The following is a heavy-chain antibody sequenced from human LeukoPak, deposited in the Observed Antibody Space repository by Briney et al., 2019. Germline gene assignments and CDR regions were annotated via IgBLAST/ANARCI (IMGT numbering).Heavy chain of an antibody. J-gene: IGHJ4*02. Sequence: GGSLRLSCAASGFTVSSSYMYWVRQAPGKGLEWVSFFYRGDSTYYAESVRGRFTISRDNSKNTLYLLMNSLIPEDTAVYYCVREDTPATANCWGQGTLVTISS. CDR1: GFTVSSSY. CDR2: FYRGDST. V-gene: IGHV3-53*01. CDR3: VREDTPATANC. D-gene: IGHD2-21*02.